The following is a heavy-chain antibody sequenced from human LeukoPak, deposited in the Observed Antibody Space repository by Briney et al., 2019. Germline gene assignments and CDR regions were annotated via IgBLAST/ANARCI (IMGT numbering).Heavy chain of an antibody. CDR2: IYHSGST. Sequence: SETLSLTCTVSGYSLSSGYYWGWIRQPPGKGLEWIGSIYHSGSTYYNPSLKSRVTISVDTSKNQFSLKLSSVTAADTAMYYCARDQPYMDVWGKGTTVTVSS. J-gene: IGHJ6*03. CDR3: ARDQPYMDV. V-gene: IGHV4-38-2*02. CDR1: GYSLSSGYY.